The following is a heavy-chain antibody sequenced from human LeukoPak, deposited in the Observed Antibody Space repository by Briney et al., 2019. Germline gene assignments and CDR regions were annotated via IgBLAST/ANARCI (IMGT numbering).Heavy chain of an antibody. V-gene: IGHV3-21*01. Sequence: PGGSLRLSCAASGFTFSSYSMNWVRQAPGKGLEWVSSISSSSSYIYYADSVKGRFTISRDNAKNSLYLQMNSLRAEDTAVYYCAGYSSSSDAFDIWGQGTMVTVSS. CDR3: AGYSSSSDAFDI. D-gene: IGHD1-1*01. CDR2: ISSSSSYI. CDR1: GFTFSSYS. J-gene: IGHJ3*02.